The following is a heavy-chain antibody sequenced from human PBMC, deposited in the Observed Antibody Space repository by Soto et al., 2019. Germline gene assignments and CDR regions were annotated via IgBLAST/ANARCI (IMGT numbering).Heavy chain of an antibody. Sequence: SETLSLTCTFSDGSLSSGDYYWSWIRQPPGKGLEWIGYIYYSGSTSYNASLKSRTSISADPSNNQFSLKLHSLTTADTAVYFCGTMPIVVEPAPMDVWGPGTSVTVSS. CDR3: GTMPIVVEPAPMDV. CDR2: IYYSGST. CDR1: DGSLSSGDYY. V-gene: IGHV4-30-4*01. J-gene: IGHJ6*02. D-gene: IGHD2-2*01.